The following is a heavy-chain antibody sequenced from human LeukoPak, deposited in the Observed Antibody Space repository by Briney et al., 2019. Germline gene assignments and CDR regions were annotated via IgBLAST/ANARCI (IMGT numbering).Heavy chain of an antibody. CDR1: GFTFSSYA. J-gene: IGHJ4*02. D-gene: IGHD6-6*01. Sequence: TGRSLRLSCAASGFTFSSYAMHWVRQAPGKGLEWVAVISYDGSNKYYADSVNGRFTISRDISKNTLYLQMNSLRAEDTAVYYCARDDSSSSEYYFDYWGQGTLVTVSS. CDR3: ARDDSSSSEYYFDY. V-gene: IGHV3-30*01. CDR2: ISYDGSNK.